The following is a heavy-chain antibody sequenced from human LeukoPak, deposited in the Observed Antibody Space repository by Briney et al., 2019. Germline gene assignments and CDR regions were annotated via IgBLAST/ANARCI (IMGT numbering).Heavy chain of an antibody. D-gene: IGHD3-22*01. J-gene: IGHJ4*02. CDR2: INHSGST. Sequence: SETLSLTCAVYGGSFSGYYWSWIRQPPGKGLEWIGEINHSGSTNYNPSLKSRVTISVDTSKNQFSLKLSSVTAADTAVYYCAGSSGPPFDYWGQGTLVTVSS. CDR1: GGSFSGYY. V-gene: IGHV4-34*01. CDR3: AGSSGPPFDY.